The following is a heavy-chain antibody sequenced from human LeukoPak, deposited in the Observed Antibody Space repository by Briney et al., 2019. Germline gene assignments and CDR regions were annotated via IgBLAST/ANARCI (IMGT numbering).Heavy chain of an antibody. CDR1: GGSISSSNW. D-gene: IGHD3-22*01. CDR2: IYHSGST. J-gene: IGHJ1*01. V-gene: IGHV4-4*02. Sequence: PSETLSLTCAVSGGSISSSNWWSWVRQPPGKGLEWIGEIYHSGSTNYKPSLQSRVTISVDKSKNQFSLKLSSVTAADTAVYYCARDSYYDSSGYYSGYFQHWGQGTLVTVSS. CDR3: ARDSYYDSSGYYSGYFQH.